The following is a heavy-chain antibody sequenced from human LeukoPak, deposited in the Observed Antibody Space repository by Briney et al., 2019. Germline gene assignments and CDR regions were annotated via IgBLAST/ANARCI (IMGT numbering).Heavy chain of an antibody. Sequence: GGSLRLSCAASGFSFSSYGMHWVRQAPGKGLEWVAYMRSDGSTKYYADSVKGRFTISRDNSKNTLYLQMNSLRPEDTAVYYCAKGYDSSGYYLDLWGQGTLVTVSS. V-gene: IGHV3-30*02. CDR2: MRSDGSTK. CDR1: GFSFSSYG. CDR3: AKGYDSSGYYLDL. J-gene: IGHJ5*02. D-gene: IGHD3-22*01.